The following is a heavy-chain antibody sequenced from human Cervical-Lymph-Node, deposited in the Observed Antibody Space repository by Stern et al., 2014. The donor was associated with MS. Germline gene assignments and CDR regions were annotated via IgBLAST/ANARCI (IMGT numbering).Heavy chain of an antibody. V-gene: IGHV3-30-3*01. D-gene: IGHD6-13*01. CDR3: ARAAGTYYYAMDV. Sequence: QVQLVESGGGVVQPGRSLRLSCAASGFTFSSYAMHWVRQAPGKVLERVAVISYDGSNNYYADSVKGRFTISRDNSKNSLDLQMTSLRAEDTAVYYCARAAGTYYYAMDVWGQGTTVTVSS. CDR1: GFTFSSYA. J-gene: IGHJ6*02. CDR2: ISYDGSNN.